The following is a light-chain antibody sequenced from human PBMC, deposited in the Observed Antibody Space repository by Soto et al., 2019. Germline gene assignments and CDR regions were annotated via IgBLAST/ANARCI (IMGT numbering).Light chain of an antibody. CDR1: HSVTKY. CDR3: QQYGRSPTIT. V-gene: IGKV3-11*02. J-gene: IGKJ5*01. Sequence: VWTQSPATLSLSRGERAPLSXRASHSVTKYLPWYPQKTGQXTRIIXXDEXNRATGILDRFSGSGSGRDFTLTISRLEPEDFSVYYCQQYGRSPTITFGQGTRLEI. CDR2: DEX.